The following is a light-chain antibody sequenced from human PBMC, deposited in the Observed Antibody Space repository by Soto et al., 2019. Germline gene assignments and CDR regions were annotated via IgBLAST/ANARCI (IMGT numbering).Light chain of an antibody. CDR1: SRDIGAYNH. V-gene: IGLV2-11*01. Sequence: QSALTQPRSVSGSPGQSVTISCTGTSRDIGAYNHVSWYQQHPGKAPQLIIYDVAKRPSGIPDRFSGSKSGNTASLTISGLQAEDEADYYCGLFTSSATWVFGGGTKLTVL. J-gene: IGLJ3*02. CDR2: DVA. CDR3: GLFTSSATWV.